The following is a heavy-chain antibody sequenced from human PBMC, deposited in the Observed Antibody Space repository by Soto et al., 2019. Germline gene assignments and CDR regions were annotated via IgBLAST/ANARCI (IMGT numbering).Heavy chain of an antibody. D-gene: IGHD2-15*01. CDR2: ITSNGGST. CDR1: GFTFNNFA. V-gene: IGHV3-64*01. J-gene: IGHJ4*02. CDR3: ARARISSGAKYYFDY. Sequence: EVQLVESGGGLVQPGGSLRLSCAASGFTFNNFAIHWVRQAAGKGLEFVSAITSNGGSTFYANSVEGRFTISRDDSKNMVYLQMGSLRADDMSVYYCARARISSGAKYYFDYWGQGTLVTVSS.